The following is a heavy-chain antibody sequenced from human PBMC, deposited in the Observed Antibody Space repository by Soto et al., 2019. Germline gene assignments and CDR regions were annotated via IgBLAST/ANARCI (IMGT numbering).Heavy chain of an antibody. J-gene: IGHJ4*02. V-gene: IGHV3-30-3*01. Sequence: QVQLVESGGGVVQPGNSLRLSCAGSGFPFSAEAMHWVRQAPGKGLEWVAAISYDGNNKQHADSVKGRFTVSRDNSKNTPYLQINSLRPEDTAVYYCARDYSSGWCLDYWGQGSLVTVSS. D-gene: IGHD6-13*01. CDR3: ARDYSSGWCLDY. CDR1: GFPFSAEA. CDR2: ISYDGNNK.